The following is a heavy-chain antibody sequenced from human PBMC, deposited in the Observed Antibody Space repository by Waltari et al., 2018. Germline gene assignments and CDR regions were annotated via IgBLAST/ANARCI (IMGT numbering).Heavy chain of an antibody. Sequence: EVQLVESGGGLIQPGGSLRLSCAASGFTVSSNYMSWVRQAPGKGVGGCSVFCMGCSTYIADSLKGRFTTSRDNPKNTLYLQMNSLMAEDTAVDYCARDATIRGSGDNVWGQGTTGTVSS. V-gene: IGHV3-53*01. CDR3: ARDATIRGSGDNV. CDR2: FCMGCST. D-gene: IGHD2-15*01. J-gene: IGHJ6*02. CDR1: GFTVSSNY.